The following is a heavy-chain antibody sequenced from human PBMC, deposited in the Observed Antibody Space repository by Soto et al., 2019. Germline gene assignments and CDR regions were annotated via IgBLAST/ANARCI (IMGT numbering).Heavy chain of an antibody. CDR3: AKIWPKRSGWYLGYFDY. J-gene: IGHJ4*02. Sequence: QVQLVESGGGVVQPGRSLRLSCAASGFTFSSYGMHWVRQAPGKGLEWVAVISYDGSNKYYADSVKGRFTISRDNSKNTLYLQMNSLRAEDTAVYYCAKIWPKRSGWYLGYFDYWGQGTLVTVSS. D-gene: IGHD6-19*01. CDR1: GFTFSSYG. CDR2: ISYDGSNK. V-gene: IGHV3-30*18.